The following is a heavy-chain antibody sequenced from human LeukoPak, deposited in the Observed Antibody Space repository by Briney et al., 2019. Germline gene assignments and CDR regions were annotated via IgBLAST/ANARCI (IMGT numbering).Heavy chain of an antibody. Sequence: ASVKVSCKASGYTFTGYYMHWVRQAPGQGLEWMGRINPNSGGTNYAQKFQGRVTMTRDTSISTAYMELSRLRSDDTAVYYCARGLAYYYDSSGYYFSDFDYWGQGTLVTVSS. V-gene: IGHV1-2*06. J-gene: IGHJ4*02. CDR3: ARGLAYYYDSSGYYFSDFDY. CDR1: GYTFTGYY. CDR2: INPNSGGT. D-gene: IGHD3-22*01.